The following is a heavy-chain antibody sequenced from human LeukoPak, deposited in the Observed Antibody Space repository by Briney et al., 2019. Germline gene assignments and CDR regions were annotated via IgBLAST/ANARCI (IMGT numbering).Heavy chain of an antibody. Sequence: ASVKVSCKASGYTFTTYDISWVRQAPGQGLEWMGWMNPDSGTTGYAQKFQGRLTMTRNTSIKTAYMELSSLTSEDTAVYYCAKDQDTAMAPNFDYWGQGTLVTVSS. J-gene: IGHJ4*02. CDR3: AKDQDTAMAPNFDY. CDR2: MNPDSGTT. D-gene: IGHD5-18*01. V-gene: IGHV1-8*01. CDR1: GYTFTTYD.